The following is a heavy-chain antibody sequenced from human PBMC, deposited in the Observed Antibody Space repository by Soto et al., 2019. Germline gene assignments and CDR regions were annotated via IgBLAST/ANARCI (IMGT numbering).Heavy chain of an antibody. J-gene: IGHJ4*02. V-gene: IGHV3-30*04. CDR1: GFTFSSYA. CDR2: IAYDGRNK. D-gene: IGHD1-1*01. CDR3: ARELEHVFDY. Sequence: QVQLVESGGGVVQPGRSLRLSCAASGFTFSSYAMHWVRQAPGKGLEWVAVIAYDGRNKYYADSVKGRFTSSRDNSKNTLYLQMNSLRIEDTAVYYCARELEHVFDYWGQGTLVTVSS.